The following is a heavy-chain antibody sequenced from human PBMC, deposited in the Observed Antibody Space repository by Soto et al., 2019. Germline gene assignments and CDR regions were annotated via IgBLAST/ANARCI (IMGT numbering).Heavy chain of an antibody. CDR3: ARGAMITFGGVIVDY. J-gene: IGHJ4*02. CDR2: INHSGST. Sequence: SETLSLTCSVSGDSVSSGDYYWSWIRQPPGKGLEWIGEINHSGSTNYNPSLKSRVTISVDTSKNQFSLKLSFVTAADTAVYYCARGAMITFGGVIVDYWGQGTLVTVS. D-gene: IGHD3-16*02. V-gene: IGHV4-61*08. CDR1: GDSVSSGDYY.